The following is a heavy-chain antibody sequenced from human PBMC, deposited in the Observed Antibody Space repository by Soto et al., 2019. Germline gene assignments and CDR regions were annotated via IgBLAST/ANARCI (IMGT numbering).Heavy chain of an antibody. J-gene: IGHJ6*02. Sequence: RASVKVSCKASGGTFNSYALSWVRQAPGQGLEWMGGIIPIFGTANYAQKFQGRVTITADKSTSTAYMELSSLRSEDTAVYYCAVIAAPSPYYYYGMDVWGQGTTVTVSS. V-gene: IGHV1-69*06. CDR2: IIPIFGTA. CDR3: AVIAAPSPYYYYGMDV. D-gene: IGHD6-13*01. CDR1: GGTFNSYA.